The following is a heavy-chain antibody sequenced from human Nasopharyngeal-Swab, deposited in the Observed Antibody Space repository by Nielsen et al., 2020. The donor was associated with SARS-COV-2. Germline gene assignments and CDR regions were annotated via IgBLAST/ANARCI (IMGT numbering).Heavy chain of an antibody. D-gene: IGHD2/OR15-2a*01. V-gene: IGHV3-23*01. CDR3: AKDLRGPYFF. Sequence: GESLKISCVASGYSFRTYGMSWVRQAPRKGLEWVAAIVGSGDISGSGGNTYYADSVKGRFTISRDNSKNTLSLQMNSLRAEDTAVYYCAKDLRGPYFFWGQGTLVTVSS. CDR1: GYSFRTYG. CDR2: IVGSGDISGSGGNT. J-gene: IGHJ4*02.